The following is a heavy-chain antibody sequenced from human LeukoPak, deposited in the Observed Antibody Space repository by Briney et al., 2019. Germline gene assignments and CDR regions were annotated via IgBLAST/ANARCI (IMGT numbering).Heavy chain of an antibody. J-gene: IGHJ6*02. D-gene: IGHD2-15*01. Sequence: ASVKVSCKASGYTFTGYYMHWVRQAPGQGLEWMGWINPNSGGTNYAQKFQGRVTMTRDTSISIAYMELSRLRSDDTAVYYCARGRRTGYCSGGSCYSGVFYYYGMDVWGQGTTVTVSS. CDR1: GYTFTGYY. V-gene: IGHV1-2*02. CDR3: ARGRRTGYCSGGSCYSGVFYYYGMDV. CDR2: INPNSGGT.